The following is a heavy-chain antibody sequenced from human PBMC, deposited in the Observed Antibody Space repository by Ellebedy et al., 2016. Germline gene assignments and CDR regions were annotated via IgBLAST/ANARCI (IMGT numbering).Heavy chain of an antibody. Sequence: GESLKISXAASGFTVSSNYINWARQAPGKGLEWVSVIYSGGSPYYADSVKGRFTISRDNANNLLYLQMNSLRAEDTAIYYCARAGRTAGARKGFDVWGQGTMVTVSS. CDR2: IYSGGSP. CDR3: ARAGRTAGARKGFDV. CDR1: GFTVSSNY. D-gene: IGHD1-26*01. V-gene: IGHV3-66*01. J-gene: IGHJ3*01.